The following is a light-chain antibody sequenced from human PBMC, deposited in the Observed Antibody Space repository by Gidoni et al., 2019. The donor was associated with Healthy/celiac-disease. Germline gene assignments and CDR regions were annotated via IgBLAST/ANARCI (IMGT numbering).Light chain of an antibody. CDR3: QQYGSSQLT. Sequence: EIVLTQSPGTLSLSPGERATLSCSASQSVSSSYLAWYQQKPGQAPRLLIYGASSRATGIPDRFSGSGSGTDFTLTISRLEPEDFAVYYCQQYGSSQLTFXGXTKVEIK. CDR1: QSVSSSY. J-gene: IGKJ4*01. CDR2: GAS. V-gene: IGKV3-20*01.